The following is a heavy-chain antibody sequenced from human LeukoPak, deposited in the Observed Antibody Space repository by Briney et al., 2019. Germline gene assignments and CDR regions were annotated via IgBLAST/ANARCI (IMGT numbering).Heavy chain of an antibody. CDR2: IRYDGSNK. J-gene: IGHJ4*02. D-gene: IGHD6-13*01. CDR1: GSTFSSYG. CDR3: AKEPYSSRQLDY. Sequence: PGGSLRLSCVASGSTFSSYGMHWVRQAPGKGLEWVAFIRYDGSNKYYADSVKGRFTISRDNSKNTLYLQMNSLRAEDTAVYYCAKEPYSSRQLDYWGQGTLVTVSS. V-gene: IGHV3-30*02.